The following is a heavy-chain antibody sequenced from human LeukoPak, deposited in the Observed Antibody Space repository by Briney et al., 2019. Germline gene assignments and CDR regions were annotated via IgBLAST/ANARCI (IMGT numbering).Heavy chain of an antibody. CDR3: VRARNNNWHVDS. V-gene: IGHV4-59*02. J-gene: IGHJ4*02. CDR2: IYYSGNG. D-gene: IGHD1-1*01. CDR1: GGSVSGYY. Sequence: SETLSLTCTVSGGSVSGYYWNWIRQPPGKGLEWIGYIYYSGNGDYNPSLKSRVSISLDTSKNQLSLKLSSVTAADTAVYYCVRARNNNWHVDSWGQGTLVTVSS.